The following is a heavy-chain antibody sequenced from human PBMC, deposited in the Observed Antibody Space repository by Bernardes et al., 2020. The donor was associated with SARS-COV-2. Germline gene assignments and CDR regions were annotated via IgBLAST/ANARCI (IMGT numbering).Heavy chain of an antibody. Sequence: GSLRLSCAASGFTFSTYSMNWVRQAPGKGLEWVSYISSSGTTIYYADSVKGRFTISRDNAKNSLYLQMNSLRAEDTAVYYCVRVPGGGFDYWGQGTLVTVSS. D-gene: IGHD3-16*01. J-gene: IGHJ4*02. CDR3: VRVPGGGFDY. CDR1: GFTFSTYS. CDR2: ISSSGTTI. V-gene: IGHV3-48*03.